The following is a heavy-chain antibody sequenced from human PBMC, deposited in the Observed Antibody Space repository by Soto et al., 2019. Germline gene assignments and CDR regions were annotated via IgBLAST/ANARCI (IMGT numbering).Heavy chain of an antibody. Sequence: QVQLVQSGAEVKKPGSSVKVSCKASGGTFSSYAISWVRQAPGQGLEWMGGIIPIFGTANYAQKFQGRVTITADESTSTAYMELSSLRSEDTAVYYGARRNLYCSGGSCYPHGMDFWGQGTTVTFSS. D-gene: IGHD2-15*01. J-gene: IGHJ6*02. CDR1: GGTFSSYA. CDR2: IIPIFGTA. CDR3: ARRNLYCSGGSCYPHGMDF. V-gene: IGHV1-69*01.